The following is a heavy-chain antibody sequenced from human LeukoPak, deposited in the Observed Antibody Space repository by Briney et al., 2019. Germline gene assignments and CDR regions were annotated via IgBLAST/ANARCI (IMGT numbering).Heavy chain of an antibody. CDR2: MWYDGSNK. J-gene: IGHJ4*02. Sequence: GGSLRLSCAASGFTFSSYGMHWVRQAPGKGLEWVAVMWYDGSNKYYADSVKGRFTISRDNSKNTLYLQMNSLRAEDTAVHYCARVRGLQSPFDYWGQGTLVTVSS. CDR3: ARVRGLQSPFDY. CDR1: GFTFSSYG. D-gene: IGHD5-24*01. V-gene: IGHV3-33*01.